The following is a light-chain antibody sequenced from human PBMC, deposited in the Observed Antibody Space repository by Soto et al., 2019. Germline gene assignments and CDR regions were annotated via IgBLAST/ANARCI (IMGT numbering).Light chain of an antibody. J-gene: IGKJ1*01. V-gene: IGKV1-39*01. Sequence: DIQMTQSPSSLSASVGDRVTITCRASQTIRYSLNWYQQKPGKAPKVLIYDASTLRSGVPPRFSGSGSGTDFALTITSLQPEDFATYYCHQTAGSLTWTFGQGTRVEAK. CDR2: DAS. CDR1: QTIRYS. CDR3: HQTAGSLTWT.